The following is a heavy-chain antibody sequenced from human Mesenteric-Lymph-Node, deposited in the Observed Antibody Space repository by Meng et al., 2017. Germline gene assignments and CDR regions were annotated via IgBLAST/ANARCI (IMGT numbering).Heavy chain of an antibody. D-gene: IGHD5-24*01. Sequence: GHLQESGPGLVKPSQTLSLTCTVSGGSISSSNYYWSWIRQPPGKGLEWSGHIYNSGSTYYNPSLKSRVTISVDTSKNQFSLKLSSVTAADTAVYYCARGPSRWLQFSFDYWGQGTLVTVSS. V-gene: IGHV4-30-4*01. CDR2: IYNSGST. CDR1: GGSISSSNYY. CDR3: ARGPSRWLQFSFDY. J-gene: IGHJ4*02.